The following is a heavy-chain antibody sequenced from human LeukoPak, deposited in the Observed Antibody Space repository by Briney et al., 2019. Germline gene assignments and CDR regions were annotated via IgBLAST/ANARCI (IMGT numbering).Heavy chain of an antibody. V-gene: IGHV3-30*04. CDR2: ISYDGSNK. Sequence: GSLRLSCAASGFTFSSYAMHWVRQAPGQGLEWVAVISYDGSNKYYADSVKGRFTISRDNSKNTLYLQMNSLRAEDTAVYYCARQLSSGWLFDYWGQGTLVTVSS. J-gene: IGHJ4*02. CDR3: ARQLSSGWLFDY. CDR1: GFTFSSYA. D-gene: IGHD6-19*01.